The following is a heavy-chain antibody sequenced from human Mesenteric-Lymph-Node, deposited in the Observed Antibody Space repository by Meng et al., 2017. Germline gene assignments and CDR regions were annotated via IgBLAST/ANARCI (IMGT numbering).Heavy chain of an antibody. CDR3: ARGGWSVGF. D-gene: IGHD3-16*01. Sequence: GSLRLSCTVSGGSISGHYWSWIRQPPGKGLEWVGYTSDSGTTSFNPSLKSRVIMSVDTSKNQFSLKLTSVTAADTAVYLCARGGWSVGFWSRGTLVTVSS. J-gene: IGHJ2*01. CDR1: GGSISGHY. V-gene: IGHV4-59*11. CDR2: TSDSGTT.